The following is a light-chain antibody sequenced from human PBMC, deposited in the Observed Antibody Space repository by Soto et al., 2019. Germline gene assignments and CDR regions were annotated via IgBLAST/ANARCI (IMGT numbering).Light chain of an antibody. CDR1: SSDIGGYKY. V-gene: IGLV2-14*01. J-gene: IGLJ1*01. CDR2: EVT. Sequence: QSALTQPASVSGSPGQSITISCTGTSSDIGGYKYVSWYQHHPGKAPKLVIYEVTNRPSGISNRFSGSKFGNTASLTISGLQAEDEADYYCSSYRSSATPYXFGXXTKLXV. CDR3: SSYRSSATPYX.